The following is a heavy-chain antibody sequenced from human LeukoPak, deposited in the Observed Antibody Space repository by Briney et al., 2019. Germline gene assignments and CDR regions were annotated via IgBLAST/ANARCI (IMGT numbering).Heavy chain of an antibody. CDR1: GGSISPYY. CDR2: FYTRGTT. D-gene: IGHD3-3*01. V-gene: IGHV4-4*09. Sequence: KPSETLSLTCTVSGGSISPYYWSWIRQPPGKGLEWIGYFYTRGTTHYNPSLKSRVTMSVDTSNNQFLLNLSSVTAADTAVYYCARHGDFWGGRSWFDPWGQGTLVTDSS. CDR3: ARHGDFWGGRSWFDP. J-gene: IGHJ5*02.